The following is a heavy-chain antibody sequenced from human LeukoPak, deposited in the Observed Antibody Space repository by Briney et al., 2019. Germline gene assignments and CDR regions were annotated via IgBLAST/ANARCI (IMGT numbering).Heavy chain of an antibody. Sequence: PSETLSLTCTVAGGSISSYYWSWIRQPPGKGLEWIGEIYHSGSTNYNPSLKSRVTISVDKSKNQFSLKLSSVTAADTAVYYCARFSYDSSGPRDYWGQGTLVTVSS. D-gene: IGHD3-22*01. CDR2: IYHSGST. CDR3: ARFSYDSSGPRDY. J-gene: IGHJ4*02. CDR1: GGSISSYY. V-gene: IGHV4-59*12.